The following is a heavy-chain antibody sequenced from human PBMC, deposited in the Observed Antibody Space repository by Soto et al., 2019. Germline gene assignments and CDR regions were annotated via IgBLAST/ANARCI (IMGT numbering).Heavy chain of an antibody. CDR1: GYTFTSYG. Sequence: SVKVSCKASGYTFTSYGISWVRQAPGQGLEWMGGIIPIFGTANYAQKFQGRVTITADESTSTAYMELSSLRSEDTAVYYCARENCISTSCYRNWFDPWGQGTLVTVSS. J-gene: IGHJ5*02. CDR2: IIPIFGTA. CDR3: ARENCISTSCYRNWFDP. V-gene: IGHV1-69*13. D-gene: IGHD2-2*01.